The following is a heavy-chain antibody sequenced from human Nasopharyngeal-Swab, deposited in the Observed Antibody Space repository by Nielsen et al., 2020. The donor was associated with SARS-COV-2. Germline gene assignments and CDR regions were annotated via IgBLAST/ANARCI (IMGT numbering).Heavy chain of an antibody. D-gene: IGHD2-15*01. J-gene: IGHJ3*02. CDR2: IWYDGSNK. V-gene: IGHV3-33*01. CDR3: ARAPADCSGGSCLGAFDI. Sequence: WIRQPPGKGLEWVAVIWYDGSNKYYADSVKGRFTISRDNSKNTLYLQMNSLRAEDTAVYYCARAPADCSGGSCLGAFDIWGQGTMVTVSS.